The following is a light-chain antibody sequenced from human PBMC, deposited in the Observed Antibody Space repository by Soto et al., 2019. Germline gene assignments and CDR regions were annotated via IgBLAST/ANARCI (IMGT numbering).Light chain of an antibody. V-gene: IGKV3-15*01. CDR2: GAF. Sequence: DIEMTQSPTSLSASSGDRATLSCRASQGVSSNLAWYQQKPGQAPRLLIYGAFTRATGVPARFSGSGSGTEFTLTISSLQSEDFAVYYCQQYDNWPGTFGQGTKVDIK. CDR3: QQYDNWPGT. J-gene: IGKJ1*01. CDR1: QGVSSN.